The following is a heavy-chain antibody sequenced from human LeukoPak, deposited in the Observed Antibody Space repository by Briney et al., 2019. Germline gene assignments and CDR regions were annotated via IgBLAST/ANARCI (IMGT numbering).Heavy chain of an antibody. CDR2: IYSGGST. J-gene: IGHJ4*02. CDR1: GLTVSDNY. D-gene: IGHD1-26*01. Sequence: GSLRLSCAASGLTVSDNYMTWVRQAPGKGLGWVSLIYSGGSTFYADSVKGRFIISRDNSKNTLYLQMNSLRVEDSAVYHCAREYRGSFWSFDSWGQGTLVTVSS. V-gene: IGHV3-53*01. CDR3: AREYRGSFWSFDS.